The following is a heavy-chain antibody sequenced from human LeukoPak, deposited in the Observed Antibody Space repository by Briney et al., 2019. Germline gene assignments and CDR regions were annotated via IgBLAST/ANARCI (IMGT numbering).Heavy chain of an antibody. CDR3: ARIVGIASRGYFDY. V-gene: IGHV1-69*13. Sequence: SVKVSCKASGGTLSRYAISWVRQAPGQGPEWMGGIIPIFGTTNYAQKFQGRVTITADESTSTAYTELSSLRSEDTAVYYCARIVGIASRGYFDYWGQGTLVTVSS. CDR1: GGTLSRYA. D-gene: IGHD3-10*01. J-gene: IGHJ4*02. CDR2: IIPIFGTT.